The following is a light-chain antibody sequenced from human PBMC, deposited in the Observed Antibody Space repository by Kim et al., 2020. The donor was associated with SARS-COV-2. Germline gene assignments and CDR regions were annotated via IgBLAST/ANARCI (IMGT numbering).Light chain of an antibody. CDR3: QQSGNARWT. CDR2: AAS. CDR1: QTMSSNF. J-gene: IGKJ1*01. V-gene: IGKV3-20*01. Sequence: SPWERATPSCRASQTMSSNFLAWYQQKPGQAPRLLIYAASKRATGIPDRFSGSGSGTDFTLTISRLDPEDFAVYYCQQSGNARWTFGQGTKVEIK.